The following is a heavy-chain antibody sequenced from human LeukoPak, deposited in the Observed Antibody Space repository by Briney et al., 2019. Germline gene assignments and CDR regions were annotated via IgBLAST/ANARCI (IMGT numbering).Heavy chain of an antibody. J-gene: IGHJ4*02. V-gene: IGHV4-39*01. D-gene: IGHD1-26*01. Sequence: SETLSLTCTVSGGSVSSSSYYWGWISQPPGKGLEWIGSIYYSGSTYYNPSLKSRVTISVDTSKNQFSLKLSSVTAADTAVYYCARQKWELLIDYWGQGTLVTVSS. CDR3: ARQKWELLIDY. CDR2: IYYSGST. CDR1: GGSVSSSSYY.